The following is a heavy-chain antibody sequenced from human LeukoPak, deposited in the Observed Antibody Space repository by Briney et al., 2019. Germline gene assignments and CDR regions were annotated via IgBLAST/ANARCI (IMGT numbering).Heavy chain of an antibody. J-gene: IGHJ4*02. CDR3: ARAGDYYDSTVHFDY. CDR1: GGSISSYY. CDR2: IYNSGST. D-gene: IGHD3-22*01. Sequence: PSETLSLTCTVSGGSISSYYWSWVRQPPGTGLEWIGYIYNSGSTNYNPSLKSRVTISVDTSKNQFSLKLSSVTAADTAVYYCARAGDYYDSTVHFDYWGQGTLVTVSS. V-gene: IGHV4-59*01.